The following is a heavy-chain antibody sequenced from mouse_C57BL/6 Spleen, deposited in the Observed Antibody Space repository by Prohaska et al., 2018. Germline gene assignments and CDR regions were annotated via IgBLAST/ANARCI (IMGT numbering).Heavy chain of an antibody. D-gene: IGHD2-13*01. Sequence: RQSHGKSLEWIGDINPNNGGTIYNQKFKGKATLTVDKSSSTAYMELNSLTSEDSAVYYCARSYDSPYAMDYWGQGTSVTVSS. J-gene: IGHJ4*01. CDR3: ARSYDSPYAMDY. CDR2: INPNNGGT. V-gene: IGHV1-18*01.